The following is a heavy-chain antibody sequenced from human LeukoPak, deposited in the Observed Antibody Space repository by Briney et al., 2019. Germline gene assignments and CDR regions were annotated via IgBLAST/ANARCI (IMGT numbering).Heavy chain of an antibody. J-gene: IGHJ6*03. CDR1: GGSITSNNYY. D-gene: IGHD5-18*01. CDR2: MYYSGST. V-gene: IGHV4-39*07. Sequence: SETLSLTCTVSGGSITSNNYYWGWIRQPPGKGLEWIGSMYYSGSTYYNPSLKSRVTMSVDTSKNQFSLKLSSVTAADTAVYYCARLRTSRGYSYGYTSRNYYMDVWGKGTTVTVSS. CDR3: ARLRTSRGYSYGYTSRNYYMDV.